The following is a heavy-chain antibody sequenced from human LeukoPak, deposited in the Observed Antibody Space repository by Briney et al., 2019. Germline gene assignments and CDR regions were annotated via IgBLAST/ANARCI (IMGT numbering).Heavy chain of an antibody. J-gene: IGHJ3*02. V-gene: IGHV1-8*01. D-gene: IGHD3-22*01. Sequence: PWASVTVSCKASGYTFTSYDINWVRQAPGQGLEWMGWMNPNSGNTGYAQKFQGRVTMTRNTSISTAYMELSSLRSEDTAVYYCARDGPHYYDSSGYADDAFDIWGQGTMVTVSS. CDR3: ARDGPHYYDSSGYADDAFDI. CDR1: GYTFTSYD. CDR2: MNPNSGNT.